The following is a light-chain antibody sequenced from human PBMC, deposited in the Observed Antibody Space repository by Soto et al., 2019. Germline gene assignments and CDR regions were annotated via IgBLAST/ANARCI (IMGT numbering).Light chain of an antibody. V-gene: IGLV2-11*01. Sequence: QSALTQPRSVSGSPGQSVTISCTGTSSDVGGYNYVSWYQQHPGKAPKLMIYDVSKRPSGVPDRFSGSKSGNTASLTISGLQAEDEADYYCATWDDSVIGVVFGGGTKVTVL. CDR1: SSDVGGYNY. CDR3: ATWDDSVIGVV. J-gene: IGLJ2*01. CDR2: DVS.